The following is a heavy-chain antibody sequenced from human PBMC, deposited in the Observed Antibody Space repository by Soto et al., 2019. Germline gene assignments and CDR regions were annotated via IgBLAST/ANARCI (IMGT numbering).Heavy chain of an antibody. Sequence: KTSETLSLTCGVYGGSFSGYYWSWIRQAPGKGLEWIGEINHNGLTNYAPSLKSRVAISVDMSKNQFSLRLTSVTAADTAVYYCARERMVPAGPLYYFDYWGQGSLVTVSS. CDR3: ARERMVPAGPLYYFDY. CDR1: GGSFSGYY. J-gene: IGHJ4*02. V-gene: IGHV4-34*01. CDR2: INHNGLT. D-gene: IGHD2-2*01.